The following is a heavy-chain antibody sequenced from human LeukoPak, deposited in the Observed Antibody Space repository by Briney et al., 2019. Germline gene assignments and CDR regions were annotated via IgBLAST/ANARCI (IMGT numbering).Heavy chain of an antibody. V-gene: IGHV3-20*01. CDR1: GFTFDDYG. D-gene: IGHD2-2*01. Sequence: GGSLRLSCAASGFTFDDYGMNWVRQAPGKGLEWVSGIDENGGSTGYADSVQGRFSIFRDNTKNSLYLQMNSLRAEDTALYHCARATGSRSSTSCHTYGMDVWGQGTTVTVSS. CDR2: IDENGGST. CDR3: ARATGSRSSTSCHTYGMDV. J-gene: IGHJ6*02.